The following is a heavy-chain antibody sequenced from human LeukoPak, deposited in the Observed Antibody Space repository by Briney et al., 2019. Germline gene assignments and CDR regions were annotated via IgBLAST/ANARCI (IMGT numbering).Heavy chain of an antibody. CDR1: GFTFSSYW. CDR3: ARDRMVRGFRPFFDY. V-gene: IGHV3-7*03. CDR2: IKQDGSEK. Sequence: PGGSLRLSCAASGFTFSSYWMSWVRQAPGKGLEWVANIKQDGSEKYYVDSVKGRFTISRDNAKNSLYLQMNSLRAEDTAVYYCARDRMVRGFRPFFDYWGQGTLVTVSS. D-gene: IGHD3-10*01. J-gene: IGHJ4*02.